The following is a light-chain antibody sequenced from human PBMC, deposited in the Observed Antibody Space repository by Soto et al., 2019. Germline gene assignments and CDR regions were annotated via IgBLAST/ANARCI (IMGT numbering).Light chain of an antibody. V-gene: IGKV3-15*01. CDR1: HSISTY. CDR2: SAS. J-gene: IGKJ1*01. Sequence: EIVLTQSPATLSMSPVDRTNLYFRASHSISTYLAWYQHKPGQAPRLLIYSASVRAAGVPARFSGSGSGTEFTLTISSLQSEDFAVYYCHQYNDWPRTCGQGTKGDIK. CDR3: HQYNDWPRT.